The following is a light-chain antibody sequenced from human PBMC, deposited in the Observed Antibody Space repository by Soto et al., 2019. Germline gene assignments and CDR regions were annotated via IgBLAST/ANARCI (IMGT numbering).Light chain of an antibody. V-gene: IGLV2-14*01. CDR1: SSDVGGYNY. CDR3: GSYTSATTWV. Sequence: QSALTQPASVSGSPGQSITISCTGTSSDVGGYNYVSWYQHHPGKAPKLMIYEVTNRPSGVSNRFSGSKSGNSASLSISGLQPEDEASYFCGSYTSATTWVFGGGTKVTVL. CDR2: EVT. J-gene: IGLJ3*02.